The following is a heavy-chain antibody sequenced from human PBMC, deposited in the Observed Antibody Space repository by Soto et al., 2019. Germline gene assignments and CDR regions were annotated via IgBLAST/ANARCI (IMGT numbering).Heavy chain of an antibody. J-gene: IGHJ5*02. CDR3: AREVVLRGRRFYSPSTNWFDP. CDR1: GGSISSGDYY. CDR2: IYYSGST. D-gene: IGHD2-15*01. V-gene: IGHV4-30-4*01. Sequence: SETLSLTCTVSGGSISSGDYYWSWIRQPPGKGLEWIGYIYYSGSTYYNPSLKSRVTISVDTSKNQFSLKLSSVTAADTAVYYCAREVVLRGRRFYSPSTNWFDPWGQGTLVTVSS.